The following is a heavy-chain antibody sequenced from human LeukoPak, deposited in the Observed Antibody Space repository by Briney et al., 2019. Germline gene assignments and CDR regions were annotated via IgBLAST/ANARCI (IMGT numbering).Heavy chain of an antibody. CDR3: SWIRGALGFYFMDV. V-gene: IGHV3-15*01. D-gene: IGHD3-10*01. CDR2: ILGKGSGGAT. J-gene: IGHJ6*03. Sequence: KASETLSLTCTVFGYSISSGYCWGWIRQPPGKGLEWVGRILGKGSGGATDYAAPVQGRFTISRDDSKDTVYLEMNSLKTEDTAVYYCSWIRGALGFYFMDVWGKGTTVTISS. CDR1: GYSISSGYC.